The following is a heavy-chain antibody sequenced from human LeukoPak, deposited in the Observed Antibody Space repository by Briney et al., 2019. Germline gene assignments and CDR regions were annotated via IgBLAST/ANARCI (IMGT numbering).Heavy chain of an antibody. J-gene: IGHJ5*02. V-gene: IGHV3-23*01. CDR1: GFTFRRYG. Sequence: PGGTLRLSCAASGFTFRRYGMSWVRQAPGKGLEWVSTISGSGGSTYYADSVKGRFTISRDNSKNTLYLQMNSLRAEDTAVYYCAKRPLWFGEIAGWFDPWGQGTLVTVSS. CDR3: AKRPLWFGEIAGWFDP. CDR2: ISGSGGST. D-gene: IGHD3-10*01.